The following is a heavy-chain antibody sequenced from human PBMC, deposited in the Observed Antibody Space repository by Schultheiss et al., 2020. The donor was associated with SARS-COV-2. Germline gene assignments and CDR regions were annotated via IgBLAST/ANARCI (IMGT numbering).Heavy chain of an antibody. D-gene: IGHD2-21*01. CDR3: ASLFNGDFDY. Sequence: SETLSLTCAVSGYSIRSGYYWGWIRQPPGKGLEWIGSIYHSGSTYYNPSLKSRVTISVDTSKNQFSLKLSSVTAADTAVYYCASLFNGDFDYWGQGTLVTVSS. J-gene: IGHJ4*02. CDR1: GYSIRSGYY. V-gene: IGHV4-38-2*01. CDR2: IYHSGST.